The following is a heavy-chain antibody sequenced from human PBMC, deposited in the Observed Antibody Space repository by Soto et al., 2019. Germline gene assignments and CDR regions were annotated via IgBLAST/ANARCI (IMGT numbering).Heavy chain of an antibody. CDR3: SRAHSSGWDLDS. J-gene: IGHJ3*02. CDR2: INPNSGGT. Sequence: ASVKVSCKASGYTFTGYYMHWVRQAPGQGLEWMGWINPNSGGTNYAQKFQGWVTMTRDTSISTAHMELSRLRSDDTAVYYCSRAHSSGWDLDSWGQGTKVTFAS. V-gene: IGHV1-2*04. CDR1: GYTFTGYY. D-gene: IGHD6-19*01.